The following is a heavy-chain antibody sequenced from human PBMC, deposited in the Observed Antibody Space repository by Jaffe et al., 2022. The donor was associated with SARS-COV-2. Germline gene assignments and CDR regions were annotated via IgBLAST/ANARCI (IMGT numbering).Heavy chain of an antibody. J-gene: IGHJ6*03. D-gene: IGHD4-17*01. Sequence: QVQLVESGGGVVQPGRSLRLSCAASGFTFSSYAMHWVRQAPGKGLEWVAVISYDGSNKYYADSVKGRFTISRDNSKNTLYLQMNSLRAEDTAVYYCARESYGGPHDYGDERDYYYYYMDVWGKGTTVTVSS. CDR1: GFTFSSYA. CDR2: ISYDGSNK. V-gene: IGHV3-30*04. CDR3: ARESYGGPHDYGDERDYYYYYMDV.